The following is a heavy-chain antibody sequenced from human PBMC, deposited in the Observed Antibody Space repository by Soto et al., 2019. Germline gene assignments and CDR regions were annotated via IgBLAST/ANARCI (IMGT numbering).Heavy chain of an antibody. J-gene: IGHJ6*02. CDR3: VRDSLEIVLVPAGMLEGRVIYYYYGLDV. V-gene: IGHV1-18*01. Sequence: ASVKVSCKASGYTFTSYGISWVRQAPGQGLEWMGWISAYNGNTNYAQKLQGRVTMTTDTSTSTVYMELRSLISYDTAVYYCVRDSLEIVLVPAGMLEGRVIYYYYGLDVWGQGTTVTVSS. CDR2: ISAYNGNT. CDR1: GYTFTSYG. D-gene: IGHD2-2*01.